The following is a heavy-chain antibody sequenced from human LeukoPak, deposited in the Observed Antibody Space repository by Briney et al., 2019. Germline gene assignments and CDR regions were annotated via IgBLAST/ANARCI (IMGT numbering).Heavy chain of an antibody. CDR3: ARVSCGWYYFDY. Sequence: ASVKVSCKASGYTFTSYAMHWVRQAPGQRLEWMGWINAGNGNTKYSQKFQGRVTITRDTSASTAYMELSSLRSEDTAVYYCARVSCGWYYFDYWGQGTLVTVSS. D-gene: IGHD6-19*01. CDR2: INAGNGNT. CDR1: GYTFTSYA. J-gene: IGHJ4*02. V-gene: IGHV1-3*01.